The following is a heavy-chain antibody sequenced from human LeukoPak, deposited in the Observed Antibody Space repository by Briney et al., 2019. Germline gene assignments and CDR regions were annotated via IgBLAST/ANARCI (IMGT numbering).Heavy chain of an antibody. V-gene: IGHV3-23*01. CDR2: ISGSGGST. J-gene: IGHJ5*02. CDR1: GFTVSSNY. CDR3: AKAPFMPAHENWFDP. D-gene: IGHD2-2*01. Sequence: GGSLRLSCAASGFTVSSNYMSWVRQAPGKGLEWVSAISGSGGSTYYADSVKGRFTISRDNSKNTLYLQMNSLRAEDTAVYYCAKAPFMPAHENWFDPWGQGTLVTVSS.